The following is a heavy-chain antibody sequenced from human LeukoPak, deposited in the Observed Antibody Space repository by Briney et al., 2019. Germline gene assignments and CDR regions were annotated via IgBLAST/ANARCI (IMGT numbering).Heavy chain of an antibody. D-gene: IGHD3-22*01. Sequence: GESLKISCKGSGYIFTSYWIGWVRQLPGKGLEWMGIIYPGDSDTRCSPSFQGQVTISADKSISTAYLQWSSLKASDTAMYYCASSITMIVVGPDAFDIWGQGTMVTVSS. J-gene: IGHJ3*02. CDR2: IYPGDSDT. V-gene: IGHV5-51*01. CDR3: ASSITMIVVGPDAFDI. CDR1: GYIFTSYW.